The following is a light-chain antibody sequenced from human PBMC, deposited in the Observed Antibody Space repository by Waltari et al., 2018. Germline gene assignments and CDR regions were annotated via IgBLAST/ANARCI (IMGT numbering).Light chain of an antibody. CDR1: QSVSSY. CDR2: DAS. V-gene: IGKV3-11*01. Sequence: ETVLTQSPATLSLSPGDRATLSCRAGQSVSSYLAWYQQKPGQAPRLLIYDASNRATGIPARFSGSGSGTDFTLTISSLEPEDFAVYYCQQRSNWPGTFGQGTKLEIK. CDR3: QQRSNWPGT. J-gene: IGKJ2*01.